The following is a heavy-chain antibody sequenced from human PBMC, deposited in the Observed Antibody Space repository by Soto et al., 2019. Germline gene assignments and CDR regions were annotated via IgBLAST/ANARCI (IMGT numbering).Heavy chain of an antibody. CDR2: IYYSGST. J-gene: IGHJ4*02. V-gene: IGHV4-59*08. D-gene: IGHD6-19*01. CDR1: GGSMSSYY. Sequence: QVQLQESGPGLVKPSETLSLTCTVSGGSMSSYYWSWIRQSPGKGLEWIGDIYYSGSTNYNPSLKSRVTISVDTSKNQFSLKLRSVTAADTAVYYCASGTAVAGTRGFDYWGQGTPVTVSS. CDR3: ASGTAVAGTRGFDY.